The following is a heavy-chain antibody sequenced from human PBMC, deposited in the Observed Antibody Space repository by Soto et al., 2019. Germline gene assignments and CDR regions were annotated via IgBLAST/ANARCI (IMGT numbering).Heavy chain of an antibody. CDR2: IHSDGSST. J-gene: IGHJ3*02. D-gene: IGHD1-26*01. Sequence: EVQLVESRGGLVQPGESLRLSCVASGFTISYYWMHWVRQGPGKGLVWVSRIHSDGSSTTYADSVKGRFTISRDNAKNTLYLQMNSLRAEDTAVYYCARGDRGAFDIWGQGTVVTVSS. CDR1: GFTISYYW. CDR3: ARGDRGAFDI. V-gene: IGHV3-74*01.